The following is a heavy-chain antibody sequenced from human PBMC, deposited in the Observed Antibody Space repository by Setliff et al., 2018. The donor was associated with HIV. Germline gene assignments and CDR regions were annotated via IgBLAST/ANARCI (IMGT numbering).Heavy chain of an antibody. CDR3: ARERPGDHYESTGYQLADWFDP. V-gene: IGHV1-69*04. J-gene: IGHJ5*02. CDR2: IIPIVTIA. CDR1: GYTFPNYG. D-gene: IGHD3-22*01. Sequence: GASVKVSCKASGYTFPNYGITWVRQAPGQGLEWMGRIIPIVTIAHYAEQFVGRVTITADKSTSTTYMEVSSLRSEDTAVYYCARERPGDHYESTGYQLADWFDPWGQGTLVTVSS.